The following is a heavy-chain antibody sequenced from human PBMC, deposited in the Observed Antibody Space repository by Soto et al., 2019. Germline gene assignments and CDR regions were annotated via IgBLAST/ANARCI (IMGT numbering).Heavy chain of an antibody. V-gene: IGHV4-30-2*01. CDR1: GGSISSGGYS. CDR2: IYHSGST. Sequence: QLQLQESGSGLVKPSQTLSLTCAVSGGSISSGGYSWSWIRQPPGKGLEWIGYIYHSGSTYYNPSLKSRVTISVDRSKSQFSLKLSSVTAADTAVYYCARGPPRYYYDSSGWYYFDYWGQGTLVTVSS. D-gene: IGHD3-22*01. CDR3: ARGPPRYYYDSSGWYYFDY. J-gene: IGHJ4*02.